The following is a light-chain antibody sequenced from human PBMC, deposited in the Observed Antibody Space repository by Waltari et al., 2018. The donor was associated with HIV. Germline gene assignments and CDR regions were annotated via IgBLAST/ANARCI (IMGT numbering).Light chain of an antibody. V-gene: IGLV1-40*01. J-gene: IGLJ3*02. Sequence: QSVLAQPPSVSGAPGQRVNISCPGSSANIGADSHVYWDHHLPVTAPNLLIYGNSNRPYGVPNRCSVSNSGTSAARAITWVEAEDEADYYCQCYDRSLSAWVFGGGTRLNVL. CDR3: QCYDRSLSAWV. CDR2: GNS. CDR1: SANIGADSH.